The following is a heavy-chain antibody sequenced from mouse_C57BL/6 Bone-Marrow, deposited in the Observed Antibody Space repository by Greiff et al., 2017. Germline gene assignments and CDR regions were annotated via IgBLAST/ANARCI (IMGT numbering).Heavy chain of an antibody. Sequence: VQLQQPGAELVKPGASVKMSCKASGYTFTSYWITWVKQRPGQGLEWIGDIYPGSGSTNYNEKFKSKATLTVDTSSSTAYLQLSSLTSEDSAVYYCAREKENYDCWFAYCVQGTLVTVSA. J-gene: IGHJ3*01. CDR1: GYTFTSYW. D-gene: IGHD2-4*01. V-gene: IGHV1-55*01. CDR2: IYPGSGST. CDR3: AREKENYDCWFAY.